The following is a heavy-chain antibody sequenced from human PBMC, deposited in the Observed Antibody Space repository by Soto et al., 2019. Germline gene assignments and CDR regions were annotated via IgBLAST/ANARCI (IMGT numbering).Heavy chain of an antibody. CDR1: GFTFTSYA. J-gene: IGHJ1*01. CDR2: VSGSVLST. Sequence: PGGSLRLSCAASGFTFTSYAMNWVRQAPGKGLEWVALVSGSVLSTYYADSVKGRFTISRDNAKNTLYLQMNGLRAEDTAVYYCAKDQGFGNLGVEYVDHWGQGALVTVSP. V-gene: IGHV3-23*01. CDR3: AKDQGFGNLGVEYVDH. D-gene: IGHD3-10*01.